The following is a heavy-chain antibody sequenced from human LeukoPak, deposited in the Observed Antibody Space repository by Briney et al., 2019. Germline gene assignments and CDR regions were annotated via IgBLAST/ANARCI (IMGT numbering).Heavy chain of an antibody. CDR2: INSDGSST. J-gene: IGHJ4*02. CDR1: GFTFSSYW. Sequence: HPGGSLRLSCAASGFTFSSYWMHWVRQAPGKGLVWVSRINSDGSSTTYADSVKGRFTISRDISKNTLYLQMNSLRADDTAVYYCAKGRIQLWKREFDYWGQGTLVTVSS. D-gene: IGHD5-18*01. CDR3: AKGRIQLWKREFDY. V-gene: IGHV3-74*01.